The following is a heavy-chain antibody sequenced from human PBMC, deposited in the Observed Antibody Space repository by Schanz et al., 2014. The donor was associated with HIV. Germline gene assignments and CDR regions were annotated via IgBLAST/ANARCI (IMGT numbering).Heavy chain of an antibody. CDR3: ARNRYNLLPFDF. CDR2: VKPNDGGT. D-gene: IGHD2-2*01. J-gene: IGHJ4*02. V-gene: IGHV1-2*02. CDR1: GGTFNDHG. Sequence: QEQLVQSGAEVKKPGSSVRVSCKVSGGTFNDHGLSWVRQAPGQGLQWMGWVKPNDGGTYYPQKFKGRVAMTRDTSITTASMELSRLRSDDTAIYFCARNRYNLLPFDFWGQGTLVTVSS.